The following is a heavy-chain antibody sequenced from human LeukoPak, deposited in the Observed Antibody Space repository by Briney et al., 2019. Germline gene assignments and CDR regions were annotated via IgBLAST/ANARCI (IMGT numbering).Heavy chain of an antibody. CDR1: GGSFSGYY. CDR2: INHSGST. V-gene: IGHV4-34*01. D-gene: IGHD2-21*02. Sequence: ASETLSLTCAVYGGSFSGYYWSWIRQPPGKGLEWIGEINHSGSTNYNPSLKSRVTISVDTSKNQFSLKLSSVTAADTAVYYCARGHIVVVTARNWFDPWGQGTLVTVSS. CDR3: ARGHIVVVTARNWFDP. J-gene: IGHJ5*02.